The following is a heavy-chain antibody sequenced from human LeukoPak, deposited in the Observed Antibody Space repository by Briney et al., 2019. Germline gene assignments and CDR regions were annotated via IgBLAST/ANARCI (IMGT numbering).Heavy chain of an antibody. J-gene: IGHJ4*02. CDR2: MNPNSGNT. CDR3: ARGPWEIVEEDY. V-gene: IGHV1-8*01. Sequence: ASVKVSCKASGYTFTSYDINWVRQATGQGLEWMGWMNPNSGNTGYAQKFRGRVTMTRNTSISTVYMELSSLRSEDTAVYYCARGPWEIVEEDYWGQGTLVTVSS. D-gene: IGHD5-12*01. CDR1: GYTFTSYD.